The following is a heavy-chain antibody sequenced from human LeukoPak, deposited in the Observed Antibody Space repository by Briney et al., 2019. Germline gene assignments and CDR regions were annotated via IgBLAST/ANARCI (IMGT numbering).Heavy chain of an antibody. CDR2: IKEDGSAK. V-gene: IGHV3-7*01. J-gene: IGHJ4*02. D-gene: IGHD5-12*01. CDR1: GFTFSSYT. CDR3: VRDSPGYGAYDFD. Sequence: GGSLRLSCAASGFTFSSYTMNWVRQAPGKGLEWVANIKEDGSAKYYVDSVKGRFTISRDNAKNSLYLQMNNLSAEDTAVYYCVRDSPGYGAYDFDWGQGTLVTVSS.